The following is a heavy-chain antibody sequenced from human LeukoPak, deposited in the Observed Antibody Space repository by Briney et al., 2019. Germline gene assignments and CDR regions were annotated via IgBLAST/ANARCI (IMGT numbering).Heavy chain of an antibody. V-gene: IGHV3-7*03. CDR3: ARTRYYESNLPFDY. J-gene: IGHJ4*02. D-gene: IGHD3-16*01. CDR2: IKQDGSEK. CDR1: GFTFSSYW. Sequence: GGSLRLSCAASGFTFSSYWMSWVRQAPGKGLEWVANIKQDGSEKYYVDSVKGRSTISRDNAKNSLYLQMDSLTAEDSALYYCARTRYYESNLPFDYWGQGTLVTVSS.